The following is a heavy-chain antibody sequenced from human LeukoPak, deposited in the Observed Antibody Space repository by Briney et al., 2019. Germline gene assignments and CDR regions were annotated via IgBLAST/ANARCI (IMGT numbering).Heavy chain of an antibody. CDR1: GFTVSNNY. Sequence: SGGSLRLSCAVSGFTVSNNYMSWVRQAPGKGLEWVSVIYSGGNTYYADSVRGRFTISRDNSKNTLYLQMNSLRVEDTAVYYCARDRAGGYDVFDYWGQGTLDTVSS. CDR3: ARDRAGGYDVFDY. V-gene: IGHV3-53*01. D-gene: IGHD5-12*01. CDR2: IYSGGNT. J-gene: IGHJ4*02.